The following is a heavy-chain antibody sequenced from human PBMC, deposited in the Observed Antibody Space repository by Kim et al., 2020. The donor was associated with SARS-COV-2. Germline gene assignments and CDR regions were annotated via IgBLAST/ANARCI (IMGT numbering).Heavy chain of an antibody. J-gene: IGHJ6*02. CDR1: GFTFSNAW. V-gene: IGHV3-15*01. CDR2: IKSKTDGGTT. Sequence: GGSLRLSCAASGFTFSNAWMSWVRQAPGKGLEWVGRIKSKTDGGTTDYAAPVKGRFTISRDDSKNTLYLQMNSLKTEDTAVYYCTTGARSSYYYGMDVWGQGTTVTVSS. CDR3: TTGARSSYYYGMDV.